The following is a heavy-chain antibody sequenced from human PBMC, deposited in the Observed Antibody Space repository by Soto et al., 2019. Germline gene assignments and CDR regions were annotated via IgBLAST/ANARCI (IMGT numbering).Heavy chain of an antibody. CDR2: ISYDGSDK. V-gene: IGHV3-30*18. Sequence: GGSLRLSCDASGFTFNFYGMHWVRQAPGKGLEWVAVISYDGSDKYYADSVRGRFTISRDNTKNTVWLQMNSLRGEDTAVYYCAKERRYSFDALDLWGQRTLVTVSS. CDR3: AKERRYSFDALDL. CDR1: GFTFNFYG. J-gene: IGHJ3*01. D-gene: IGHD5-18*01.